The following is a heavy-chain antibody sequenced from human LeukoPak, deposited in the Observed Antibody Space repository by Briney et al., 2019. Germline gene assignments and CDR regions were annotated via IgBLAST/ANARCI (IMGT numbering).Heavy chain of an antibody. Sequence: QPGGSLRLSCVASGFTFSDYEMHWIRQAPGKGLEWVSYITKTGASIYYAPSVRGRFTISSDTADNSLYLQMNSLRAEDTAVYYCAKGYGSNSWYRFDSWGQGTLITVSS. CDR2: ITKTGASI. J-gene: IGHJ4*02. CDR3: AKGYGSNSWYRFDS. D-gene: IGHD6-13*01. V-gene: IGHV3-48*03. CDR1: GFTFSDYE.